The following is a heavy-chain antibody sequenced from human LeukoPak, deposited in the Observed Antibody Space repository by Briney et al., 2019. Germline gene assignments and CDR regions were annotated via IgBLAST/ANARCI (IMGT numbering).Heavy chain of an antibody. Sequence: PGGSLRLSCAASGFTFSLFWMNWVRRAPGKGLEWVANIKQDGSEKNYVDSVKGRFTISRDNAKNSLYLQMNSLRAEDTAVYYCARDGIAAAAYYFDYWGQGTLVTVSS. CDR3: ARDGIAAAAYYFDY. V-gene: IGHV3-7*01. D-gene: IGHD6-13*01. CDR1: GFTFSLFW. CDR2: IKQDGSEK. J-gene: IGHJ4*02.